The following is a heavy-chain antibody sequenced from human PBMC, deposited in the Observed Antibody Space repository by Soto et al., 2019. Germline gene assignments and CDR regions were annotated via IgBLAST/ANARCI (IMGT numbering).Heavy chain of an antibody. J-gene: IGHJ6*02. Sequence: SVKVSCKASGGTFSSYAISWVRQAPGQGLEWMGGIIPIFGTANYAQKFQGRVTITADESTSTAYMELSSLRSEDTAVYYCARVVGSSSGLAYYYGMDVWGQGTTVTVSS. CDR3: ARVVGSSSGLAYYYGMDV. V-gene: IGHV1-69*13. CDR1: GGTFSSYA. D-gene: IGHD6-6*01. CDR2: IIPIFGTA.